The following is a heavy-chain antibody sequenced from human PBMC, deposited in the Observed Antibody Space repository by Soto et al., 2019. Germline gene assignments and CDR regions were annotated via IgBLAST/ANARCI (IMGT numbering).Heavy chain of an antibody. CDR3: ARSQGSSTSLEIYYYYSYGMDV. CDR2: IIPISETT. V-gene: IGHV1-69*01. Sequence: QVQLVQSGAEVKKPGSSVKVSCKASGGTFSSYAISWVRQAPGQGLEWMGGIIPISETTNYAQKFQGRVTITAVESKTTAYTAMSSLTSEDTAVYYCARSQGSSTSLEIYYYYSYGMDVWAQGTTVTVSS. J-gene: IGHJ6*02. CDR1: GGTFSSYA. D-gene: IGHD2-2*01.